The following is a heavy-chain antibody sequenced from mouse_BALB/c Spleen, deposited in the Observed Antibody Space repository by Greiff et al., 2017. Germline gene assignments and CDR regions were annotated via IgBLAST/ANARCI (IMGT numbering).Heavy chain of an antibody. CDR2: ISSGGST. Sequence: RLEWVASISSGGSTYYPDSVKGRFTISRDNARNILYLQMSSLRSEDTAMYYCARNYGYDFMDYWGQGTSVTVSS. CDR3: ARNYGYDFMDY. J-gene: IGHJ4*01. V-gene: IGHV5-6-5*01. D-gene: IGHD2-2*01.